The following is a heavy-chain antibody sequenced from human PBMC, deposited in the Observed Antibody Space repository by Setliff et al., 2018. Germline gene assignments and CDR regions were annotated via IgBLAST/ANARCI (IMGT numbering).Heavy chain of an antibody. CDR2: IIPIFGTA. J-gene: IGHJ4*02. V-gene: IGHV1-69*05. CDR1: GYIFTGYY. D-gene: IGHD6-6*01. Sequence: SVKVSCKASGYIFTGYYIHWVRQAPGQGLDWMGGIIPIFGTANYAQKFQGRVTITTDDSTNTAYMELRSLRPDDTAVYYCATRRAARSPLTGWGQGTLVTVSS. CDR3: ATRRAARSPLTG.